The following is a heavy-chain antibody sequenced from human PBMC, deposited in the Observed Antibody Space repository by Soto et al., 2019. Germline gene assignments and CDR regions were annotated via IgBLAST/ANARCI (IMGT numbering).Heavy chain of an antibody. J-gene: IGHJ6*03. D-gene: IGHD3-10*01. CDR2: ISTSGTTI. V-gene: IGHV3-48*04. CDR1: GFTFSDYS. Sequence: EVQLVEAGGGLVQPGGSLRLSCAASGFTFSDYSMKWVRQAPGKGLEWISHISTSGTTIFYADSVKGRFTISRDNAKNSLFLHMNSLRAEDTAIYYCARRSALKGAGSYYPYFYYYMDVWGKGTTVTVSS. CDR3: ARRSALKGAGSYYPYFYYYMDV.